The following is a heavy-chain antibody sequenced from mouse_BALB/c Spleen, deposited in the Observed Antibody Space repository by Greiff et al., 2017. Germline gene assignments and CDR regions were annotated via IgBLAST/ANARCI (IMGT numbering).Heavy chain of an antibody. Sequence: QVQLQQSGPGLVAPSQSLSITCTVSGFSLTSYGVHWVRQPPGKGLEWLGVIWAGGSTNYNSALMSRLSISKDNSKSQVFLKMNSLQTDDTAMYYCARDQEIYYGSAWFAYWGQGTLVTVSA. D-gene: IGHD2-2*01. CDR2: IWAGGST. CDR3: ARDQEIYYGSAWFAY. CDR1: GFSLTSYG. V-gene: IGHV2-9*02. J-gene: IGHJ3*01.